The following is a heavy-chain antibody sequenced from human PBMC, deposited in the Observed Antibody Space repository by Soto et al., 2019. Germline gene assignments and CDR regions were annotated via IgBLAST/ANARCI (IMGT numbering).Heavy chain of an antibody. J-gene: IGHJ4*02. Sequence: GGSLRLSFAAYGFTFSSYAISCVRQAPGKGPEWVSAITGSGSSTFYTDSVRDRFTISRDNSKNALYLQMNSLRAEDTAIYYCATRIVAGAKGSFAYWGQGTLVTVSP. D-gene: IGHD2-15*01. CDR1: GFTFSSYA. CDR2: ITGSGSST. CDR3: ATRIVAGAKGSFAY. V-gene: IGHV3-23*01.